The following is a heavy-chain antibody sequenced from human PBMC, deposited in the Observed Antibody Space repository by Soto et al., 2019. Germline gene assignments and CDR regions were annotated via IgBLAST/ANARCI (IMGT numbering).Heavy chain of an antibody. CDR1: GFTFISHG. CDR3: AKDGQYRTDGFDV. D-gene: IGHD6-6*01. J-gene: IGHJ3*01. V-gene: IGHV3-23*01. CDR2: LSRGGGTT. Sequence: PGGSLRLSCAASGFTFISHGMSWVRQAPGKGLEWIAGLSRGGGTTYYADSVKGRFTISRDNSKNTLDLIMNSLKVEDTALYYCAKDGQYRTDGFDVWGQGTMVTVSS.